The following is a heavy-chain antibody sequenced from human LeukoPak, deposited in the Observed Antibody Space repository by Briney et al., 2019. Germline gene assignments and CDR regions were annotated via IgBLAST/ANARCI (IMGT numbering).Heavy chain of an antibody. V-gene: IGHV3-23*01. CDR3: AKSGLNRFDY. Sequence: GGSLRLSCAASGFTFSNYAMSWVRQAPGKGLEWVSNISGSGRGGATYYAASVKGRFTISRDNSKNTLYLQMNSLRAEDTAVYYCAKSGLNRFDYWGQGTLVTVSS. CDR1: GFTFSNYA. CDR2: ISGSGRGGAT. J-gene: IGHJ4*02. D-gene: IGHD2-15*01.